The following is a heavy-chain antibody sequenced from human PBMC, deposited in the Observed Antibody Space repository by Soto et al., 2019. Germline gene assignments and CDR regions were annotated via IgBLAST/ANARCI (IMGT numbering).Heavy chain of an antibody. CDR3: ARVEGAPPYYYGMDV. CDR2: ISYDGSNK. CDR1: GFTFSSYG. Sequence: PGGSLRLSCAASGFTFSSYGMHWVRQAPGKGLEWVAVISYDGSNKYYADSVKGRFTISRDNSKNTLYLQMNSLRAEDTAVYYCARVEGAPPYYYGMDVWGQGTTVTVSS. J-gene: IGHJ6*02. V-gene: IGHV3-30*03.